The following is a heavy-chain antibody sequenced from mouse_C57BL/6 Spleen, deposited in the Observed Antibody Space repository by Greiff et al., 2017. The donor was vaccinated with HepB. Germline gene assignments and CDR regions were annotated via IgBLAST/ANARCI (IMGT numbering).Heavy chain of an antibody. Sequence: EVQGVESGGGLVKPGGSLKLSCAASGFTFSSYAMSWVRQTPEKRLEWVATISDGGSYTYYPDNVKGRFTISRDNAKNNLYLQMSHLKSEDTAMYYCARDQYGSSYGAMDYWGQGTSVTVSS. CDR3: ARDQYGSSYGAMDY. CDR1: GFTFSSYA. CDR2: ISDGGSYT. D-gene: IGHD1-1*01. J-gene: IGHJ4*01. V-gene: IGHV5-4*01.